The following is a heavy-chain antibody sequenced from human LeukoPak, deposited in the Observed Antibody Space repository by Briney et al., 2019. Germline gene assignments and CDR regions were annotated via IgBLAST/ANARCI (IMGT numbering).Heavy chain of an antibody. J-gene: IGHJ6*03. D-gene: IGHD5-12*01. CDR2: IYYSGTT. Sequence: PSETLSLTCTVSGGSIGKTSYYWGWIRQPPGKGLEWIGNIYYSGTTYYNPSLKSRVTISVDTSKNQFSLKLSSVTAADTAVYYCARLDGGYSGYDFNYYYMDVWGKGTTVTVSS. V-gene: IGHV4-39*07. CDR1: GGSIGKTSYY. CDR3: ARLDGGYSGYDFNYYYMDV.